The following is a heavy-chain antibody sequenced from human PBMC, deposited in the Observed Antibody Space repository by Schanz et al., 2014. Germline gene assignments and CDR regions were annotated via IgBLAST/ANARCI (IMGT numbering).Heavy chain of an antibody. CDR1: GFTFSSYA. V-gene: IGHV3-23*04. CDR2: LSGSGGST. CDR3: AIIGVMVAVAGTRADY. J-gene: IGHJ4*02. Sequence: QLVGSGGGLIQPGGSLRLSCAASGFTFSSYAMSWVRQAPGKGLEWVSALSGSGGSTYYADSVKGRFTISRDNSKNTLYLQMNRLRAEDTALYYCAIIGVMVAVAGTRADYWGQGTLVTVSS. D-gene: IGHD6-19*01.